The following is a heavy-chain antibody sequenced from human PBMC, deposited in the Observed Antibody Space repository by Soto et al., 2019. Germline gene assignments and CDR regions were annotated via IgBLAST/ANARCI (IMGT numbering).Heavy chain of an antibody. CDR3: ARHYGDYVSY. CDR2: INHSGST. J-gene: IGHJ4*02. V-gene: IGHV4-34*01. Sequence: SETLSLTCAVYGGSFSGYYWSWIRQPPGKGLEWIGEINHSGSTNYNPSLKSRVTISVDTSKNQFSLKLSSVTAADTAVYYCARHYGDYVSYWGQGTLVTVSS. D-gene: IGHD4-17*01. CDR1: GGSFSGYY.